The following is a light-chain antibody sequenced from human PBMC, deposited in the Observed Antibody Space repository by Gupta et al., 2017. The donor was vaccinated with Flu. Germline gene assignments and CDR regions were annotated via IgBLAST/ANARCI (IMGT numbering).Light chain of an antibody. V-gene: IGKV3-20*01. Sequence: GTPLSCPGGETTPPCRGGNRILADNLAWYQQKPGQAPRLLIYGTSTRASSIPARFSGSGSGTDFTLTISRLEPEDFAVYYCQQEDNSPITFGQGTKVEI. CDR2: GTS. CDR1: NRILADN. J-gene: IGKJ2*01. CDR3: QQEDNSPIT.